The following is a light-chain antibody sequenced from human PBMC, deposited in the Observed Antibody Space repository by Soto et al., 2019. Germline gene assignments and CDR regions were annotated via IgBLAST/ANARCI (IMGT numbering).Light chain of an antibody. CDR2: EVS. V-gene: IGLV2-14*02. Sequence: QSVLTQPASVSGSPGQSIAISCTGASGDVGNYDLVSWYQQYPGKAPKILIYEVSKRPSGVSSRFSGSKSGNTASLTISGPQAEDEADYYCSSYTSSRTYVFAVGTK. CDR1: SGDVGNYDL. J-gene: IGLJ1*01. CDR3: SSYTSSRTYV.